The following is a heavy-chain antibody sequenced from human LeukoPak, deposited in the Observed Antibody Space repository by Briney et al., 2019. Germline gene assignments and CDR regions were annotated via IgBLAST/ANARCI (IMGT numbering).Heavy chain of an antibody. J-gene: IGHJ4*02. D-gene: IGHD1-26*01. CDR1: GYTFITYY. V-gene: IGHV1-18*01. Sequence: ASVKVSCKASGYTFITYYITWVRQAPGQGLEWMGWISTYNGNTNYAQKLQGRVTMTTATSTSTAYMELRSLRSDDTAVYYCARGGSYSSSPPDYWGRGTLVTVSS. CDR3: ARGGSYSSSPPDY. CDR2: ISTYNGNT.